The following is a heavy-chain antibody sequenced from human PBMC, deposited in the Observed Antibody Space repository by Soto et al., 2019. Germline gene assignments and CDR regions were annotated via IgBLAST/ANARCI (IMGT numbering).Heavy chain of an antibody. CDR2: IIPILGTA. V-gene: IGHV1-69*01. D-gene: IGHD6-13*01. CDR3: ARDRGYSSSWPSYYYYGMDV. CDR1: GGTFSSYA. Sequence: QVQLVQSGAEVKKPGSSVKVSCKASGGTFSSYAISWVRQAPGQGLEWMGGIIPILGTANYAQKFQGRVTITADESTSTAYMELSSLRSEDTAVYYCARDRGYSSSWPSYYYYGMDVWGQGTTVTVSS. J-gene: IGHJ6*02.